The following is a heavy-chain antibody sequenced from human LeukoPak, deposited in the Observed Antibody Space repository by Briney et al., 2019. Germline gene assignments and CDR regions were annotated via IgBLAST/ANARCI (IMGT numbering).Heavy chain of an antibody. J-gene: IGHJ3*02. Sequence: SETLSLTCTVSGGSISSSSYYWGWIRQPPGKGLEWIGSIYYSGSTYYNPSLKSRVTISVDTSKNQFSLKLSSMTAADTAVYYCARRYYDILTGYYTGAFDIWGQGTMVTVSS. CDR3: ARRYYDILTGYYTGAFDI. CDR1: GGSISSSSYY. CDR2: IYYSGST. V-gene: IGHV4-39*01. D-gene: IGHD3-9*01.